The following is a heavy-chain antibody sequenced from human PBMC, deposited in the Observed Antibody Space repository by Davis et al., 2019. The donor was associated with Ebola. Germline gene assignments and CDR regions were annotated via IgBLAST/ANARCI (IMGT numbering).Heavy chain of an antibody. CDR2: IYSGGST. V-gene: IGHV3-53*01. CDR3: ATQQIWFGEVE. Sequence: GESLKTSCAASGFTASRHYMSWVRQAPGKGLEWVPVIYSGGSTYYADSVKGRFTISRDNSKNTLYLQMNSLRAEDTAVYYCATQQIWFGEVEWGQGTLVTVSS. CDR1: GFTASRHY. D-gene: IGHD3-10*01. J-gene: IGHJ4*02.